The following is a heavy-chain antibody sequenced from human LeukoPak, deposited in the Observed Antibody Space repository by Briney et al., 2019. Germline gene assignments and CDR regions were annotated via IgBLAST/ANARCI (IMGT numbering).Heavy chain of an antibody. V-gene: IGHV3-23*01. J-gene: IGHJ4*02. D-gene: IGHD2-15*01. CDR2: ISDSGGRT. CDR3: ARTYCIGSSCPGVFEY. Sequence: GGSLRLSCAASGFPFSSYAMSWVRQAPGKGLEWVLVISDSGGRTYSAASVKGRFTISRDNSKDTLYLQMNSLRAEDTAVYYCARTYCIGSSCPGVFEYWGQGTLVTVSS. CDR1: GFPFSSYA.